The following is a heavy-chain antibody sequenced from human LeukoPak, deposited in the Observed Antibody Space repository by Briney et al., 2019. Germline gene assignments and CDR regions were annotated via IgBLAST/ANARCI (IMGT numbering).Heavy chain of an antibody. CDR2: IYYTGST. D-gene: IGHD7-27*01. CDR3: ARSNWGYDFDY. V-gene: IGHV4-59*12. J-gene: IGHJ4*02. CDR1: GGSISSYY. Sequence: PSETLSLTCTVSGGSISSYYWSWIRQPPGKGLEWIGYIYYTGSTNYNPSLKSRVTISLDTSKNQFSLKVRSVTAADTAVYYCARSNWGYDFDYWGQGTLVTVSS.